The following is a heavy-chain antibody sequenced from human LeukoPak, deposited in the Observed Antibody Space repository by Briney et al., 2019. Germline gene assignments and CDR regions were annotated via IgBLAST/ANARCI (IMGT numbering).Heavy chain of an antibody. Sequence: ASVKVSCKASGYTFTSYDINWVRQATGQGLEWMGWMNPNSGNTGYAQKFQGRVTMTRNTSISTAYMELSSLRSEDMAVYYCARGVDYYGSGSPDYWGQGTLVTVSS. D-gene: IGHD3-10*01. V-gene: IGHV1-8*01. CDR3: ARGVDYYGSGSPDY. CDR1: GYTFTSYD. J-gene: IGHJ4*02. CDR2: MNPNSGNT.